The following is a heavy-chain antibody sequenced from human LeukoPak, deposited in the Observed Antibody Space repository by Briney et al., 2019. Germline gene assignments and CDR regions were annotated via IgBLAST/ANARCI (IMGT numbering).Heavy chain of an antibody. CDR3: AREGGGSPNCYFDY. J-gene: IGHJ4*02. V-gene: IGHV4-39*07. D-gene: IGHD2-2*01. CDR1: GGSISSSSYY. Sequence: SETLSLTCTVSGGSISSSSYYWGWIRQPPGKGLEWIGSIYYSGSTYYNPSLKSRVTISVDTSKNQFSLKLSSVTAADTAVYYCAREGGGSPNCYFDYWGQGTLVTVSS. CDR2: IYYSGST.